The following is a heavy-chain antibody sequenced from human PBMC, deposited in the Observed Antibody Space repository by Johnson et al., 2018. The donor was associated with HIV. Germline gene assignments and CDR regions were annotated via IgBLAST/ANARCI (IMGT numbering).Heavy chain of an antibody. CDR3: ASYYYGSGSYYVFGSRDAFDI. J-gene: IGHJ3*02. V-gene: IGHV3-30*02. CDR1: GFTFSTYG. CDR2: IRDDGSNK. Sequence: VQLVESGGGVVQPGGSLRLSCAASGFTFSTYGMHWVRQAPGKGLEWVAFIRDDGSNKYYADSVKGRFTISRDNSKNTLYLQMNSLRAEDTAVYYCASYYYGSGSYYVFGSRDAFDIWGQGTMVTVSS. D-gene: IGHD3-10*01.